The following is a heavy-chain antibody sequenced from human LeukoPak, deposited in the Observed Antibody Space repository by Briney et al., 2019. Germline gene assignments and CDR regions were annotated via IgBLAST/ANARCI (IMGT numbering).Heavy chain of an antibody. J-gene: IGHJ6*02. CDR2: IKQDGSEK. Sequence: GGSLRLSCAASGFTFSSYWMSWVRQAPGKGLEWVANIKQDGSEKYYVDSVKGRFTISRDNAKNSLYLQMNSLRAEDTAVYYCARERGFEMATISNYYYGMDVWGQGTTVTVSS. V-gene: IGHV3-7*01. CDR3: ARERGFEMATISNYYYGMDV. D-gene: IGHD5-24*01. CDR1: GFTFSSYW.